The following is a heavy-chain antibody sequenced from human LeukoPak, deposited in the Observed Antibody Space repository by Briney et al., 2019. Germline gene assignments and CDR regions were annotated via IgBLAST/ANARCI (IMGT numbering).Heavy chain of an antibody. D-gene: IGHD5-24*01. J-gene: IGHJ6*02. CDR1: GDSVSRNSAA. CDR2: THYTSKWNN. V-gene: IGHV6-1*01. CDR3: ARGQSSYFAMDV. Sequence: SQTLSLTCAISGDSVSRNSAAWNWIRQSPSRGLVWLGRTHYTSKWNNDYAVSVKSRITINPDTSKNQFSLHLNSVTPEDTAVYYCARGQSSYFAMDVWGQGTTVTVS.